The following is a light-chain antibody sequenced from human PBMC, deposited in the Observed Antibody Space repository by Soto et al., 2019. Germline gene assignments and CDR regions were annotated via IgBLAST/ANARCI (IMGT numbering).Light chain of an antibody. V-gene: IGKV3-11*01. CDR3: QQRGDWPRT. Sequence: EIVLTQSPATLSLSPGESATLSCRASQSVSSYLAWYQHKSGQAPRLLISDSSRRATGIPARFSGSGSGTDFTLTISSLEPEDSAVYYCQQRGDWPRTFGQGTKVEIK. J-gene: IGKJ1*01. CDR2: DSS. CDR1: QSVSSY.